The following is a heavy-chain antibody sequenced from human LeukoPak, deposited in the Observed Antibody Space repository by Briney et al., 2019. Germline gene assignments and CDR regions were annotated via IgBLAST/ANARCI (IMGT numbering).Heavy chain of an antibody. CDR1: GFTFSSYV. D-gene: IGHD6-13*01. V-gene: IGHV3-30*02. CDR2: IRYDGSNK. Sequence: PGGSLRLSCAASGFTFSSYVMHWVRQAPGKGPEWVAFIRYDGSNKYYADSVKGRFTISRDNSKNTLYLQMNSLRAEDTAVYYCARFIAAPYYFDYWGRGTLVTVSS. CDR3: ARFIAAPYYFDY. J-gene: IGHJ4*02.